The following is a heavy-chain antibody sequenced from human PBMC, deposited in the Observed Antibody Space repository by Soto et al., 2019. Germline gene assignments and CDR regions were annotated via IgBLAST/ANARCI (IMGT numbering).Heavy chain of an antibody. CDR3: ARDRALGNCSSTSCPPYGMDV. CDR1: GGTFSSYA. V-gene: IGHV1-69*01. Sequence: QVQLVQSGAEVKKPGSSVKVSCKASGGTFSSYAISWVRQAPGQGLEWMGGIIPIFGTANYAQKFQGRVTITADESTSTAYMELSSLRSEDTAVYYCARDRALGNCSSTSCPPYGMDVWGQGTTVTVSS. CDR2: IIPIFGTA. D-gene: IGHD2-2*01. J-gene: IGHJ6*02.